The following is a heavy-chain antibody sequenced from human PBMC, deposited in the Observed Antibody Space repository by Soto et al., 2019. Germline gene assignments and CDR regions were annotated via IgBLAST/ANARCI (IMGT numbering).Heavy chain of an antibody. CDR2: IIPILGIA. CDR3: ARDPPYRGYSGYDH. CDR1: GGTFSSYT. D-gene: IGHD5-12*01. V-gene: IGHV1-69*08. Sequence: QVQLVQSGAEVKKPGSSVKVSCKASGGTFSSYTISWVRQAPGQGLEWMGRIIPILGIANYAQKFQGRVTITAEKSMSPAYMELSSLRSEDTAVYYCARDPPYRGYSGYDHWGQGTLVTVSS. J-gene: IGHJ4*02.